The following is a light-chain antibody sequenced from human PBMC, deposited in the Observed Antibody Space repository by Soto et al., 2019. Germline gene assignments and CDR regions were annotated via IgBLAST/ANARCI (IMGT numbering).Light chain of an antibody. CDR2: ETD. V-gene: IGLV1-40*01. CDR3: QSYGSGLSVD. CDR1: DSNIGASYD. J-gene: IGLJ2*01. Sequence: QSVLTQPPSISGAPGQRVTITCTGSDSNIGASYDVNWYQHLPGAAPNLLIYETDNRPSGVPDRFSASRSGASASLAIDKLQTGDEGDYYCQSYGSGLSVDFGGGTKLTVL.